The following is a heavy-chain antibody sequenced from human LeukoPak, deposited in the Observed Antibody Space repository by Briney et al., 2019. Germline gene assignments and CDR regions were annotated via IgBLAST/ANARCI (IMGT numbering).Heavy chain of an antibody. CDR1: GGSISSYY. D-gene: IGHD5-12*01. J-gene: IGHJ4*02. CDR3: VRVSGYDWESSYDY. V-gene: IGHV4-59*01. Sequence: PSETLSLTCTVSGGSISSYYWSWIRQPPGKGLEWIGYIYYSGSTNYNPSLKSRVTISVDTSKNQFSLKLSSVTAADTAVYYCVRVSGYDWESSYDYWGQGTLVTVSS. CDR2: IYYSGST.